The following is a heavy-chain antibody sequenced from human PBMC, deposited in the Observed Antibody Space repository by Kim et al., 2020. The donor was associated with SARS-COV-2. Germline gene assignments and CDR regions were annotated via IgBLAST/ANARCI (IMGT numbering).Heavy chain of an antibody. V-gene: IGHV3-30*07. D-gene: IGHD3-22*01. CDR3: ARDLGIYRLFNWFDP. J-gene: IGHJ5*02. Sequence: SVKGRITISRDNSKTTLYLQMNSLRDEDTAVYYCARDLGIYRLFNWFDPWGQGTLVTVSS.